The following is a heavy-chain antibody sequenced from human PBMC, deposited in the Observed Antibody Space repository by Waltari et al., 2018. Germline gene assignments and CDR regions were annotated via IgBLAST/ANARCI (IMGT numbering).Heavy chain of an antibody. CDR2: IFGGART. CDR1: GFTVSSNY. D-gene: IGHD6-25*01. J-gene: IGHJ5*02. Sequence: EVQLVETGGGLIQPGGSLRLSCAASGFTVSSNYMSWVRQAPGKGLEWVSVIFGGARTDEADAWKGRFTISMENSKNTLYLQMNSLRAEDTAVYYWARAGGPPRSYNGFDPWGQGTLVTVSS. V-gene: IGHV3-53*02. CDR3: ARAGGPPRSYNGFDP.